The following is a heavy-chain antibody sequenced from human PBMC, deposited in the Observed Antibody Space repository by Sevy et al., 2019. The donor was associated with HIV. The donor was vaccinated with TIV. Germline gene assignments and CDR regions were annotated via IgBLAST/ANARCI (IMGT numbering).Heavy chain of an antibody. V-gene: IGHV3-33*01. Sequence: QLGGSLRLSCAASGFTFSSYGMHWVRQAPGKGLEWVAVIWYDGSNKYYADSVKGRFTISRDNSKNTLYLQMNSLRAEDTAVYYCARDRDYYDSSGYYSNWFDPWGQGTLVTVSS. CDR1: GFTFSSYG. D-gene: IGHD3-22*01. CDR3: ARDRDYYDSSGYYSNWFDP. J-gene: IGHJ5*02. CDR2: IWYDGSNK.